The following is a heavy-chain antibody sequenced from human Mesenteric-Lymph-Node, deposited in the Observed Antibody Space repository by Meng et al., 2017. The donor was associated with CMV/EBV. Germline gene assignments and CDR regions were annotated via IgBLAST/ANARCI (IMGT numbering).Heavy chain of an antibody. Sequence: ASVKVSCKASGYTFTNYYIHWVRQAPGQGLEWMGIINPSGGTTSYVQKFQGRVIMTRDTSTSTVYMELSSLTSEDTAVYYCARVVYYYYYYGMDVWGQGTTVTVSS. CDR3: ARVVYYYYYYGMDV. V-gene: IGHV1-46*01. CDR1: GYTFTNYY. CDR2: INPSGGTT. J-gene: IGHJ6*02.